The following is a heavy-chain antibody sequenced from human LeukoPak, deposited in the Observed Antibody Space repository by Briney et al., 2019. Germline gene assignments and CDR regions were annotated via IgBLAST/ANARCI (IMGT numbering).Heavy chain of an antibody. V-gene: IGHV3-48*01. J-gene: IGHJ4*01. Sequence: PGGSLTLSCELSGLSFTSYAMTWVRQAPGKGREWIAYITGTSTSYYYADSVKGRFTISRDHTRKSLYLQMNSLTVEDTGVYYCARSLSGYDPLSAFWGHGTRVT. CDR2: ITGTSTSY. D-gene: IGHD5-12*01. CDR1: GLSFTSYA. CDR3: ARSLSGYDPLSAF.